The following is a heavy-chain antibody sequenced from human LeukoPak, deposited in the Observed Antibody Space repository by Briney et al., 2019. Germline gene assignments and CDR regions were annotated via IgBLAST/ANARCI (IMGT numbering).Heavy chain of an antibody. D-gene: IGHD3-22*01. Sequence: ASVKVSCKASGYTFTSYGISWVRQAPGQGLEWMGWISAYNGNTNYAQKLQGRVTMTTDTSTSTAYMELRSLRSDDTAVYYCAITYYYDSSGYYPEYFQHWGQGTLVTVSS. V-gene: IGHV1-18*01. J-gene: IGHJ1*01. CDR1: GYTFTSYG. CDR2: ISAYNGNT. CDR3: AITYYYDSSGYYPEYFQH.